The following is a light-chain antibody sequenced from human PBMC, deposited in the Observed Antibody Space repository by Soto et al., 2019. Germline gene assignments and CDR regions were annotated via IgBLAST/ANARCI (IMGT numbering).Light chain of an antibody. V-gene: IGKV3-11*01. Sequence: EIVLTQSPATLSLSPGERATLSCRASQSVSSYLAWYQQKSGQTPRLLIYDASNRATGIPARFSGSGSGTDFTLTISSPEPEDFAVYYCQHRSNWLGTFGPGTKVDIK. CDR2: DAS. CDR1: QSVSSY. CDR3: QHRSNWLGT. J-gene: IGKJ3*01.